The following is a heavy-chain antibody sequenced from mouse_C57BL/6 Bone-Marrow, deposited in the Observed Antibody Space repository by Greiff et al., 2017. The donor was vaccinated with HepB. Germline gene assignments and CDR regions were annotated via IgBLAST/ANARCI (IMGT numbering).Heavy chain of an antibody. J-gene: IGHJ4*01. V-gene: IGHV5-12*01. D-gene: IGHD2-4*01. CDR3: ARHDWDYDGYYAMDY. CDR1: GFTFSDYY. Sequence: EVQLVESGGGLVQPGGSLKLSCAASGFTFSDYYMYWVRQTPEKRLEWVAYISNGGGSTYYPDTVKGRFTISRDNAKNTLYLQMSRLKSEDTAMYYCARHDWDYDGYYAMDYWGQGTSVTVSS. CDR2: ISNGGGST.